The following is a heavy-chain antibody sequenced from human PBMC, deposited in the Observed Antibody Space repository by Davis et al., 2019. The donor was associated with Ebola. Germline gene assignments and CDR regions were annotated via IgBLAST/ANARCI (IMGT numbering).Heavy chain of an antibody. CDR1: GFTVSSNY. J-gene: IGHJ3*02. CDR2: IYSGGST. Sequence: GESLKISCAASGFTVSSNYMSWVRQAPGKGLEWVSVIYSGGSTYYADSVKGRFTISRDNSKNTLYLQMNSLRAEDTAVYYCARSSNYGAKEYHDAFDIWGQGTMVTVSS. D-gene: IGHD4-11*01. V-gene: IGHV3-53*05. CDR3: ARSSNYGAKEYHDAFDI.